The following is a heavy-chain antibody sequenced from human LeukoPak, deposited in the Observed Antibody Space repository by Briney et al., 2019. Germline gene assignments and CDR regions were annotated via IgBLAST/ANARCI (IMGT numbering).Heavy chain of an antibody. Sequence: ASVKVSCKASGGTFSSYAISWVRQAPGQGLEWMGWISAYNGNTNYAQKLQGRVTMTTDTSTSTAYMELRSLRSDDTAVYYCARDGHYYGSGSYYYYYGMDVWGQGTTVTVSS. CDR2: ISAYNGNT. V-gene: IGHV1-18*01. CDR1: GGTFSSYA. CDR3: ARDGHYYGSGSYYYYYGMDV. J-gene: IGHJ6*02. D-gene: IGHD3-10*01.